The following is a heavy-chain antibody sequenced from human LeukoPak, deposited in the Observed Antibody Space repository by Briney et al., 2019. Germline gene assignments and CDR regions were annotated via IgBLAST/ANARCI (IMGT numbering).Heavy chain of an antibody. D-gene: IGHD1-1*01. V-gene: IGHV1-2*02. CDR2: INPNSGGT. CDR3: ARDHWNDLSFDY. J-gene: IGHJ4*02. CDR1: GYTFTGYY. Sequence: ASVKVSCKAFGYTFTGYYMHWVRQAPGQGLEWMGWINPNSGGTNYAQKFQGRVTMTRDTSISTAYMELSNLRSDDTAIYYCARDHWNDLSFDYWRQGTLVTVSP.